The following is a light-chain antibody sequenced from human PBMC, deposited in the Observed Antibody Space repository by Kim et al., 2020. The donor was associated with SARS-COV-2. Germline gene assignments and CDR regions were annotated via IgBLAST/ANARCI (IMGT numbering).Light chain of an antibody. V-gene: IGKV3-11*01. CDR1: QSISSY. CDR2: DAS. Sequence: SPGDRATLSCRASQSISSYLAWYQQKPGQAPRLLIYDASQRATDTPARFTGSGSGTDFTLTINKLEPEDFAVYYCQQRNNWPPVTFGQGTRMEIK. J-gene: IGKJ5*01. CDR3: QQRNNWPPVT.